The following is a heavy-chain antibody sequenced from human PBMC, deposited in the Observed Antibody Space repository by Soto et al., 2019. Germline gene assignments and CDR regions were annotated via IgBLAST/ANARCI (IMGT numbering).Heavy chain of an antibody. Sequence: EVQLVESGGGLVQPGGSLRLSCAASGFTFSSYWMSWVRQAPGKGLEWVANIKQDGSEKYYVDSVKGRFTISRDNAKNSLYLPMNCLTAEDPAVYYSATEAFRRVMSYYGIYLWRQGTTVTVSS. CDR2: IKQDGSEK. D-gene: IGHD3-16*01. J-gene: IGHJ6*02. V-gene: IGHV3-7*02. CDR1: GFTFSSYW. CDR3: ATEAFRRVMSYYGIYL.